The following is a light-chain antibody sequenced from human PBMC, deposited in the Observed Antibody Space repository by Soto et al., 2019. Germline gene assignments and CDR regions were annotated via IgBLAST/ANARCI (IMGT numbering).Light chain of an antibody. CDR3: QQYYSWPLT. J-gene: IGKJ4*01. V-gene: IGKV3-15*01. CDR1: QSLTSY. CDR2: GAS. Sequence: EIVMTQSPATLSVSPGERAALSCRASQSLTSYLAWFQQKPGQAPSLLIYGASARATGIPDRFSGSGPGTEFTLTINSLQSEDFAVYYCQQYYSWPLTFGGGTTVEIK.